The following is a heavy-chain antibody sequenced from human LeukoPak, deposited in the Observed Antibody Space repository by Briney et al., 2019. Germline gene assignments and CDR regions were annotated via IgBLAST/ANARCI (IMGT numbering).Heavy chain of an antibody. D-gene: IGHD4-11*01. CDR3: ARGRHCSSYVVFDY. Sequence: PSETLSLTCTVSGVSISSDTYFWSWIRQPAGQELEWIRRSNTSGGTKDNASRQSRFTVSVDTSKNQFSLRLSSVDAADSAWYCCARGRHCSSYVVFDYWGQGTMVTVSS. CDR2: SNTSGGT. V-gene: IGHV4-61*02. J-gene: IGHJ4*02. CDR1: GVSISSDTYF.